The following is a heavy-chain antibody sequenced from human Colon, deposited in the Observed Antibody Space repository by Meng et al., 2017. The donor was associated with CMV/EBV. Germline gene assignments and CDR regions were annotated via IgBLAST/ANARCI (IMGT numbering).Heavy chain of an antibody. Sequence: ASVKVSCKASGYTFTSLDINWVRQATGQGFEWMGWMSPNNANTGHAQQFQGRVTMTRNISINTAYMELSSLTSEDTGVYYCARGVDRGVDVWGQGTTVTVSS. CDR3: ARGVDRGVDV. D-gene: IGHD3-22*01. CDR2: MSPNNANT. CDR1: GYTFTSLD. J-gene: IGHJ6*02. V-gene: IGHV1-8*01.